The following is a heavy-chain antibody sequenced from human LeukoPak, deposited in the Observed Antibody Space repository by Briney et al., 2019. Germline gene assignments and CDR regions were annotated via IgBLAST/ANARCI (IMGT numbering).Heavy chain of an antibody. D-gene: IGHD2-15*01. CDR2: IYPGDSDT. CDR1: GYSFTSYW. V-gene: IGHV5-51*01. CDR3: ARRVGGPDYYYFYYMDV. Sequence: GESLKISCKGSGYSFTSYWIGWVRQMPGKGLEWMGIIYPGDSDTRYSPSFQGQVTISADKSISTAYLQWGSLKASDTAMYYCARRVGGPDYYYFYYMDVWGKGTTVTISS. J-gene: IGHJ6*03.